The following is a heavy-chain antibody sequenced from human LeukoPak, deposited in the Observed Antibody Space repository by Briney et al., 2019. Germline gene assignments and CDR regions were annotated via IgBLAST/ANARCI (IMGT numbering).Heavy chain of an antibody. CDR2: ISGNGVST. D-gene: IGHD3-10*01. V-gene: IGHV3-23*01. Sequence: GGSLRLSCAASGFTFSSYAMSWVRLAPGKGLQWVSTISGNGVSTYYADSVKGRITISRDNSKNTLYLQMNSLKAEDTAVYYCAKRMIRGVLITGGEYFDYWGQGTLVTVSS. J-gene: IGHJ4*02. CDR1: GFTFSSYA. CDR3: AKRMIRGVLITGGEYFDY.